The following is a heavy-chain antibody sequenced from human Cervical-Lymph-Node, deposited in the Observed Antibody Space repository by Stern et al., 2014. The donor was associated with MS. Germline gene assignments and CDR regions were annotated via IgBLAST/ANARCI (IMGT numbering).Heavy chain of an antibody. CDR1: GFSLSTTGMC. D-gene: IGHD3-16*01. CDR2: IDWDDDK. Sequence: QITLKESGPALVKPTQTLTLTCTFSGFSLSTTGMCVSWIRQPPGKALEWLALIDWDDDKYYSTSLKPRLTISKDTSKNQVVLTMTNMDPVDTATYYCARTHYVWGSAYGMDVWGQGTTVTVSS. V-gene: IGHV2-70*01. CDR3: ARTHYVWGSAYGMDV. J-gene: IGHJ6*02.